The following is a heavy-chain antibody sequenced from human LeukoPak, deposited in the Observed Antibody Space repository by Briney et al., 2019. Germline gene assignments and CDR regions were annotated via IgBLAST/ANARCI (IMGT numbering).Heavy chain of an antibody. V-gene: IGHV3-23*01. Sequence: GGSLRLSCAASGFAFSSQAMGWVRQAPGKGLEWVSVISGGGGSTYYADSVKGRFTISRDNSKNTLFLQMNSLRAEDTAVYYCAKGGYCSSTSCYVGWFDPWGQGTLVTVSS. D-gene: IGHD2-2*01. J-gene: IGHJ5*02. CDR1: GFAFSSQA. CDR2: ISGGGGST. CDR3: AKGGYCSSTSCYVGWFDP.